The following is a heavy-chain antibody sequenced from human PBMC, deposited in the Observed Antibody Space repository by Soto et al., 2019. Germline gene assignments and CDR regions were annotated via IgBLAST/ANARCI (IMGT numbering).Heavy chain of an antibody. Sequence: GGSLRLSCAASGFTFDDYAMHWVRQAPGKGLEWVSGISWNSGSIGYADSVKGRFTISRDNAKNSLYLQMNSLRAEDTALYYCAKDMNVAGPWGQDFDYWGQGTLVTVSS. CDR1: GFTFDDYA. V-gene: IGHV3-9*01. D-gene: IGHD6-19*01. CDR2: ISWNSGSI. CDR3: AKDMNVAGPWGQDFDY. J-gene: IGHJ4*02.